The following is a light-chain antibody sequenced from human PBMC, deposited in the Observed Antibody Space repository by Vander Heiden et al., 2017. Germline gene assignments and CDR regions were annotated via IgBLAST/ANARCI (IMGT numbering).Light chain of an antibody. V-gene: IGLV2-14*01. CDR2: DVR. CDR3: SAETSSSTRV. CDR1: SSDVGGYNY. J-gene: IGLJ3*02. Sequence: QSALTQPASVSGSPGQSITISCTGPSSDVGGYNYVSWYQQAPGKSPNLMIYDVRKRPSGVSNRFSGSKSGNTASLTISGLQAEDEADYYCSAETSSSTRVFGGGTKLTVL.